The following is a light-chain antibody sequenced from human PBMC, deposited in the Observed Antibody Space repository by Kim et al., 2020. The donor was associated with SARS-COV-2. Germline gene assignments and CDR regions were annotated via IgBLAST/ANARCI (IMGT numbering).Light chain of an antibody. CDR3: QQYGSYPYT. CDR2: DAS. Sequence: DIQMTQSPFTLSASVGDRVTIICRASQNIRNWLAWYQQKPGKAPKLLIYDASGLESGVPSRFSGSGFGTEFTLTITSLQPDDFATYYCQQYGSYPYTFGQGTKLEI. CDR1: QNIRNW. V-gene: IGKV1-5*02. J-gene: IGKJ2*01.